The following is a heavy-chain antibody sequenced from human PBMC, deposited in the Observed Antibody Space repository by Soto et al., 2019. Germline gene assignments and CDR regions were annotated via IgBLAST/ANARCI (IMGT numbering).Heavy chain of an antibody. Sequence: QVHLQESGPGLVTPSQTLSLTCTVSGASITTNGYYWSWIRQHPGKGLEWIGFIYHSGSTSYNPSIKSRLTISVDTSNNQFSLKLSSVTAADTAVYYCARSAYTFGLPDYWGQGTLVTVSS. V-gene: IGHV4-31*03. D-gene: IGHD5-18*01. CDR1: GASITTNGYY. CDR3: ARSAYTFGLPDY. CDR2: IYHSGST. J-gene: IGHJ4*02.